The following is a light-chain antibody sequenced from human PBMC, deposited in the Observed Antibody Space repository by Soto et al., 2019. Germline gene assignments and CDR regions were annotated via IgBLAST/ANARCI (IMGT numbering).Light chain of an antibody. CDR2: AIS. Sequence: QSVLTQPPSLSGAPGQRVTISCTGSSSNIGANYDVHWYQQLPGTAPKLLIYAISNRPSGVPDQFSGSRSGTSASLAITGLQAEDEADYYCQSYDSSLSGWVFGGGTKVTVL. CDR3: QSYDSSLSGWV. J-gene: IGLJ3*02. CDR1: SSNIGANYD. V-gene: IGLV1-40*01.